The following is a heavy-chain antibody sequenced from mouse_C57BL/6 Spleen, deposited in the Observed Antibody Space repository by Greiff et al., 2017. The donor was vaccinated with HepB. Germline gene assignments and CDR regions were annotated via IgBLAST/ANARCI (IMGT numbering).Heavy chain of an antibody. CDR3: ARADVYWPLFAY. J-gene: IGHJ3*01. CDR1: GYTFTSYW. D-gene: IGHD2-3*01. V-gene: IGHV1-53*01. Sequence: VQLQQPGTELVKPGASVKLSCKASGYTFTSYWMHWVKQRPGQGLEWLGNINPSNGGNNYNEKFKSKATLTVDKSSSTAYMQISSLTSEDSAVYYCARADVYWPLFAYWGQGTLVTVSA. CDR2: INPSNGGN.